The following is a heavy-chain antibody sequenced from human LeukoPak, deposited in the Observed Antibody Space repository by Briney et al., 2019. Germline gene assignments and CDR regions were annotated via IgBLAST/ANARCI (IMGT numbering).Heavy chain of an antibody. Sequence: TGGSLRLSCAASGFTVSSNYMSWVRQAPGKGLGWVSVIYSGGSTFYADSVRGRFTISRDNSKNTLYLQMNSLRAEDTAVYYCARDVSGSSSWSDFDYWGQGTLVTVSS. D-gene: IGHD6-13*01. CDR2: IYSGGST. CDR3: ARDVSGSSSWSDFDY. CDR1: GFTVSSNY. V-gene: IGHV3-66*01. J-gene: IGHJ4*02.